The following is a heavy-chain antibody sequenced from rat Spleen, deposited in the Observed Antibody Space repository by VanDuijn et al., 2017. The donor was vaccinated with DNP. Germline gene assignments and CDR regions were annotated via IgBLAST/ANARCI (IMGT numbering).Heavy chain of an antibody. CDR1: GFSFSDYN. Sequence: EVQLVESGGNLVQPGRSLKLSCAASGFSFSDYNMAWVRQPPKKGLEWVATINYDGSRTYFRDSVKGRFTISRDNAKSTLYLQMDSLRSEDTATYYCATLGFYSPYNWFAYWGQGTLATVSS. V-gene: IGHV5S10*01. CDR3: ATLGFYSPYNWFAY. D-gene: IGHD1-1*01. CDR2: INYDGSRT. J-gene: IGHJ3*01.